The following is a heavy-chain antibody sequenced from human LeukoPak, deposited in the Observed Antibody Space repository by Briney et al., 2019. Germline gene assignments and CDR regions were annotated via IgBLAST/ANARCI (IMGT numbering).Heavy chain of an antibody. CDR2: ISGSGGST. Sequence: GGSLRLSSAASGFTFSSYAMSWVRQAPGKGLEWVSAISGSGGSTYYADSVKGRFTISRDNSKNTLYLQMNSLRAEDTAVYYCAKDLSADILTGYLDYWGQGTLVTVSS. D-gene: IGHD3-9*01. J-gene: IGHJ4*02. CDR1: GFTFSSYA. CDR3: AKDLSADILTGYLDY. V-gene: IGHV3-23*01.